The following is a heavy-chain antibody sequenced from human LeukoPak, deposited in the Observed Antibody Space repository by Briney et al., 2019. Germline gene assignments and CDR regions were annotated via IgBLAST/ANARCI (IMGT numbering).Heavy chain of an antibody. Sequence: SETLSLTRTVSGGSISSGSYYWGWIRQPPGKGLEWIGSIYYSGSTYYNPSLKSRVTISVDTSKNQFSLKLSSVTAADTAVYYCARQWDGYNLGENWFDPWGQGTLVTVSS. J-gene: IGHJ5*02. D-gene: IGHD5-24*01. CDR3: ARQWDGYNLGENWFDP. V-gene: IGHV4-39*01. CDR1: GGSISSGSYY. CDR2: IYYSGST.